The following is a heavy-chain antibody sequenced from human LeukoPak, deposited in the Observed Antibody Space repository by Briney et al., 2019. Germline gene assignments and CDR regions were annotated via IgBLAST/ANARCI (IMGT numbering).Heavy chain of an antibody. CDR1: GYTFTSYY. J-gene: IGHJ5*02. D-gene: IGHD3/OR15-3a*01. CDR3: ARALLDGFDP. V-gene: IGHV1-8*01. Sequence: ASVKVSCKASGYTFTSYYINWVRQATGQGLEWMGWMNPNSGNTGYAQHFQGRVTMTRNTSISTAYMELSSLRSEDTAVYYCARALLDGFDPWGQGTLVIVSS. CDR2: MNPNSGNT.